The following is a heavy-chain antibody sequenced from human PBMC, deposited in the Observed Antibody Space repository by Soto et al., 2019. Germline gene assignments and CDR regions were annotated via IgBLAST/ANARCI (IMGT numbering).Heavy chain of an antibody. V-gene: IGHV4-39*01. CDR2: IYYSGST. J-gene: IGHJ4*02. CDR1: GGSISSSSYY. CDR3: ARLRRITMVRGVSYFDY. D-gene: IGHD3-10*01. Sequence: PSETLSLTCTVSGGSISSSSYYWCWIRQPPGKGLEWIGSIYYSGSTYYNPSLKSRVTISVDTSKNQFSLKLSSVTAADTAVYYCARLRRITMVRGVSYFDYWGQGTLVTVSS.